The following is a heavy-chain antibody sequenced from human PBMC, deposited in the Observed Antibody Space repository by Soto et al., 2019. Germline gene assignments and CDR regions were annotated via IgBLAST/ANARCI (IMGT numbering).Heavy chain of an antibody. D-gene: IGHD3-16*01. CDR3: ASFDLHLIPSLGYDIDA. CDR1: GGSISSSSYY. Sequence: PSETLSLTCTVSGGSISSSSYYWGWIRQPPGKGLEWIGSIYYSGSTYYNPSLKSRVTISVDTSKNQFSLKLSSVTAADTAVYYCASFDLHLIPSLGYDIDAWDQGPTVMISS. CDR2: IYYSGST. J-gene: IGHJ6*02. V-gene: IGHV4-39*01.